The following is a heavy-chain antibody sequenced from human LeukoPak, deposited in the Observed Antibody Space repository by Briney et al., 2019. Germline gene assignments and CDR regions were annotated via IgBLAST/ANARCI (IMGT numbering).Heavy chain of an antibody. CDR3: AIEAKYCSSTSCYTVGFDY. J-gene: IGHJ4*02. D-gene: IGHD2-2*02. Sequence: PGGSLRLSCAASGFTFSTYAMSWVRQAPGKGLEWVSAISASGTSTYYAGSVKGRFTISRDNSKNTLYLQMNSLRAEDTAVYYCAIEAKYCSSTSCYTVGFDYWGQGTLVTVSS. CDR1: GFTFSTYA. V-gene: IGHV3-23*01. CDR2: ISASGTST.